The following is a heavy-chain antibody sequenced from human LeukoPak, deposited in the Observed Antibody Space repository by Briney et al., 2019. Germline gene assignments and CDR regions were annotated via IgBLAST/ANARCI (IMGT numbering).Heavy chain of an antibody. J-gene: IGHJ4*02. D-gene: IGHD5-12*01. CDR3: ARDKKRWLRLIDY. Sequence: GGSLRLSCAASGFTFSSYAMSWVRQAPGKGLEWLVYISSSGSTIYYADSVKGRFTISRDNAKNSLYLQMNSLRAEDTAVYYCARDKKRWLRLIDYWGQGTLVTVSS. CDR2: ISSSGSTI. V-gene: IGHV3-48*03. CDR1: GFTFSSYA.